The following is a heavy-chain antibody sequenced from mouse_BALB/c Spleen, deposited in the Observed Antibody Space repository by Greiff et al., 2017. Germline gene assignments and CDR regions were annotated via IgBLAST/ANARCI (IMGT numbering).Heavy chain of an antibody. J-gene: IGHJ2*01. Sequence: EVMLVESGGGLVQPGGSRKLSCAASGFTFSSFGMHWVRQAPEKGLEWVAYISSGSSTIYYADTVKGRFTISRDNPKNTLFLQMTSLRSEDTAMYYCARSDYGYVYFDYWGQGTTLTVSS. CDR1: GFTFSSFG. D-gene: IGHD1-2*01. CDR2: ISSGSSTI. V-gene: IGHV5-17*02. CDR3: ARSDYGYVYFDY.